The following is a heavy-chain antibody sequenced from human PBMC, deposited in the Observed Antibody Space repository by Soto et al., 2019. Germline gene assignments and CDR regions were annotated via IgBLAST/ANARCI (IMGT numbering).Heavy chain of an antibody. D-gene: IGHD2-2*01. CDR3: ARGADYCSSSSSCFEGYYYYMDV. CDR2: VFYTGST. CDR1: GDSISSYY. V-gene: IGHV4-59*08. Sequence: SETLSLTCTVSGDSISSYYWSWIRQPPGKGLEWIGLVFYTGSTNYNPSLRSRVTTAVDTSKNQFSLKLSSVTAADTAVYYCARGADYCSSSSSCFEGYYYYMDVWGKGTTVTVSS. J-gene: IGHJ6*03.